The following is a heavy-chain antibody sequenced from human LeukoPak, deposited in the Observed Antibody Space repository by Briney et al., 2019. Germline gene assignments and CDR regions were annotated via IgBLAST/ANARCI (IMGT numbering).Heavy chain of an antibody. V-gene: IGHV4-59*01. CDR3: ATGYSSAWYHFDY. CDR1: GDSISTYY. Sequence: SETLSLTCSVSGDSISTYYWSWIRQSPGKGLEWIGYIYHSGNTNYNPSLKSRVTISADTSNNQFSLRLSSVTAADTAVYYCATGYSSAWYHFDYWGQGTLVTVSS. CDR2: IYHSGNT. D-gene: IGHD2-15*01. J-gene: IGHJ4*02.